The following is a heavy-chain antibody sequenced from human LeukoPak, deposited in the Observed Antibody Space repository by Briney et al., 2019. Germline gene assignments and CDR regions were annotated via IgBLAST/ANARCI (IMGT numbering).Heavy chain of an antibody. J-gene: IGHJ4*02. D-gene: IGHD3-22*01. Sequence: ASVKVSCKASGYTFTSYGISWVRQAPGQGLEWMGWISAYNGNTNYAQKLQGRVTMTTDTSTSTAYMELRSLRSDDTAVYYCARDAYYYDSSGYQFWGQGALVTVSS. CDR3: ARDAYYYDSSGYQF. CDR2: ISAYNGNT. CDR1: GYTFTSYG. V-gene: IGHV1-18*01.